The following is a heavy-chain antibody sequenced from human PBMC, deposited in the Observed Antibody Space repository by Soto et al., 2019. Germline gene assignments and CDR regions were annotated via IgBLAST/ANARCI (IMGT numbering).Heavy chain of an antibody. V-gene: IGHV3-30*18. CDR2: ISYDGSNK. CDR1: GFTFSSYG. D-gene: IGHD5-18*01. J-gene: IGHJ4*02. Sequence: GGSLRLSCAASGFTFSSYGMHWVRQAPGKGLEWVAVISYDGSNKYYADSVKGRFTISRDNSKNTLYLQMNSLRAEDTAVYYCAKAVGYSYGYSFYFDYWGQGTLVTVSS. CDR3: AKAVGYSYGYSFYFDY.